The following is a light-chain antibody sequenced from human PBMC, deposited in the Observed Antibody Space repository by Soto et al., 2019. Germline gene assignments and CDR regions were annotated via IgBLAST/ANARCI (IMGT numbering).Light chain of an antibody. CDR1: QSVNNNY. CDR2: GAS. CDR3: QQYISSPLT. V-gene: IGKV3-20*01. J-gene: IGKJ1*01. Sequence: VLTQSPGTLSLSPGERATLSCRASQSVNNNYLAWYQQKPGQAPRLVIYGASNRATGIPDRFSASGSGTDFTLTISRLEPEDFAVYYCQQYISSPLTFGQGTKVDIK.